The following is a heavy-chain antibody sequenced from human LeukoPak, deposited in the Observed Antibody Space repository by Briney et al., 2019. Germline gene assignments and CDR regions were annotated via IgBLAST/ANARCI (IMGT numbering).Heavy chain of an antibody. Sequence: PGGSLTLSCAAPGFTFSDYYMTWIRQATGRGREWVSYITKSGSESDIYYGASVKGRFTISRDNAKNSLYLQMNILRAEDTAVYYCARGHYGLDVWGQGTTVTVSS. CDR1: GFTFSDYY. J-gene: IGHJ6*02. V-gene: IGHV3-11*01. CDR3: ARGHYGLDV. CDR2: ITKSGSESDI.